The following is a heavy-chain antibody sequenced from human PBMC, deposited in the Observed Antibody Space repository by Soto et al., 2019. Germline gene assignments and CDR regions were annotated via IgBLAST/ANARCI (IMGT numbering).Heavy chain of an antibody. Sequence: GSLRLSCEVSGFTFSAYWMHWVRQVPGKGLIWVSRISDDGSTTTYADSVKGRFTISRDNAKNTLYLQMNSLRADDTGLYYCTRGPRVSSTGTGAHWGQGTLVTVSS. CDR3: TRGPRVSSTGTGAH. CDR2: ISDDGSTT. D-gene: IGHD1-1*01. V-gene: IGHV3-74*01. CDR1: GFTFSAYW. J-gene: IGHJ4*02.